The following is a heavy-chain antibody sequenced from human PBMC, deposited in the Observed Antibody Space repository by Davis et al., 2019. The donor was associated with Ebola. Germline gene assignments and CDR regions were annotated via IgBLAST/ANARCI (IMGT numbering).Heavy chain of an antibody. CDR2: IYYSGST. CDR3: ATGGGYSPFDY. J-gene: IGHJ4*02. CDR1: GGSISSYY. V-gene: IGHV4-59*08. D-gene: IGHD4-23*01. Sequence: PSETLSLTCTVSGGSISSYYWSWIRQPPGKGLEWIGYIYYSGSTNYNPSLKSRVTISVDTSKNQFSLKLSSVTAADTAVYYCATGGGYSPFDYWGQGTLVTVSS.